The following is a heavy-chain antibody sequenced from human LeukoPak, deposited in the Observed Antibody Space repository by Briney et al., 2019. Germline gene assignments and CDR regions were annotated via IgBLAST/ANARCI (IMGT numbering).Heavy chain of an antibody. CDR3: ARGLDYGDYFDC. CDR2: FYSVGST. Sequence: GGSLRLSCAASGFTFSSNYMSWVRQAPGEGLEWVSVFYSVGSTYYSDSLKGRLTISRDNSKNTLYLQMTSLRAEDTAVYYCARGLDYGDYFDCWGQGTLVTVSS. D-gene: IGHD4-17*01. CDR1: GFTFSSNY. V-gene: IGHV3-53*01. J-gene: IGHJ4*02.